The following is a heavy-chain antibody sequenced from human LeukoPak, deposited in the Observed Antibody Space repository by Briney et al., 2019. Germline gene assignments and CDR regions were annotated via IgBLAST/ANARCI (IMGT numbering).Heavy chain of an antibody. D-gene: IGHD3-16*02. CDR2: INHSGST. CDR3: ARIPLRYDYVWGSYRHSEYYFDY. J-gene: IGHJ4*02. Sequence: SETLSLTCAVYGGSFSGYYWSWIRQPPGKGLEWIGEINHSGSTNYNPSLESRVTISVDTSKNQFSLKLSSVTAADTAVYYCARIPLRYDYVWGSYRHSEYYFDYWGQGTLVTVSS. CDR1: GGSFSGYY. V-gene: IGHV4-34*01.